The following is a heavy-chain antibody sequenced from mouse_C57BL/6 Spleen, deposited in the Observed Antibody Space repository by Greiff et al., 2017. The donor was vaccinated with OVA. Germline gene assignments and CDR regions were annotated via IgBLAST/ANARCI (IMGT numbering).Heavy chain of an antibody. CDR3: ARSEDGSYAMDY. CDR1: GYTFTSYW. J-gene: IGHJ4*01. Sequence: QVQLQQPGAELVKPGASVKLSCKASGYTFTSYWMHWVKQRPGQGLEWIGMIHPNSGSTNYNEKFKSKATLTVDKSSSTAYMQLSSLTSEDSAVYYCARSEDGSYAMDYWGQGTSVTVSS. V-gene: IGHV1-64*01. D-gene: IGHD2-3*01. CDR2: IHPNSGST.